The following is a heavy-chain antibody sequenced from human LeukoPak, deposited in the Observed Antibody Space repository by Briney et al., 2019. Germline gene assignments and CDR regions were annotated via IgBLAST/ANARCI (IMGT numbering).Heavy chain of an antibody. CDR2: MNPNSGNT. CDR1: GYTFTSYD. J-gene: IGHJ6*03. V-gene: IGHV1-8*01. CDR3: ARGPYYDFWSGYYPDPVPRDYYMDV. Sequence: ASVKVSCKASGYTFTSYDINWVRKATGQGLEWMGWMNPNSGNTGYAQKFQGRVTMTRNTSISTAYMELSSLRSEDTAVYYCARGPYYDFWSGYYPDPVPRDYYMDVWGKGTTVTVSS. D-gene: IGHD3-3*01.